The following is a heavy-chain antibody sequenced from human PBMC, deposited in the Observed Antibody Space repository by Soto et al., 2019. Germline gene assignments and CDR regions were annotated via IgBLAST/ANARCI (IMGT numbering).Heavy chain of an antibody. CDR1: GGSISSYY. Sequence: PSETLSLTCTVSGGSISSYYWSWIRQPPGKGLEWIGYIYYSGSTNYNPSLKSRVTISVDTSKNQFSLKLSSVTAADTAVYYCARLYNNYYYYMDVWGKGTTVTVSS. CDR3: ARLYNNYYYYMDV. D-gene: IGHD1-1*01. CDR2: IYYSGST. V-gene: IGHV4-59*08. J-gene: IGHJ6*03.